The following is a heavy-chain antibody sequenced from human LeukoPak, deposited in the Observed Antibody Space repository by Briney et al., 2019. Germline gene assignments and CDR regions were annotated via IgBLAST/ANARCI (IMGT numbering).Heavy chain of an antibody. CDR3: ARGLAYLSAAYYFDY. CDR1: GGSFSGYY. V-gene: IGHV4-34*01. CDR2: INHSGST. D-gene: IGHD2-15*01. Sequence: PSETLSLTCAVYGGSFSGYYWSWIRQPPGKGLEWIGEINHSGSTNYNPSLKSRVTISVDTSKNQFSLKLISVTAADTAVYYCARGLAYLSAAYYFDYWGQGTLVTVSS. J-gene: IGHJ4*02.